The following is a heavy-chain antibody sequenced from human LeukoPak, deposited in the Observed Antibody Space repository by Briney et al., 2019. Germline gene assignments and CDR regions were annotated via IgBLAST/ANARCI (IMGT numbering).Heavy chain of an antibody. CDR1: GFTFSSYS. J-gene: IGHJ4*02. CDR3: ARDRIAAGEGLDY. CDR2: ISSSSSYI. V-gene: IGHV3-21*01. D-gene: IGHD6-13*01. Sequence: GGSLRLSCAASGFTFSSYSMNWVRQAPGKGLEWVSSISSSSSYIYYADSVKGLFTISRDNAKNSLYLQMNSLRAEDTAVYYCARDRIAAGEGLDYWGQGTLVTVSS.